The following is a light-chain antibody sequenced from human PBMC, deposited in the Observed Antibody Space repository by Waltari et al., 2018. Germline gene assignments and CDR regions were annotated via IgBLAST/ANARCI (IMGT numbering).Light chain of an antibody. Sequence: EIVLTQSPGTLSLSPGERAPLSCRASQTVRTTYLACYQQKPGQPPTLLIHGASSRATGIPDRFSGSESGTDFSLTISSLEPEDFAVYYCQQYDISPLTFGGGTKVEIK. CDR3: QQYDISPLT. CDR2: GAS. CDR1: QTVRTTY. J-gene: IGKJ4*01. V-gene: IGKV3-20*01.